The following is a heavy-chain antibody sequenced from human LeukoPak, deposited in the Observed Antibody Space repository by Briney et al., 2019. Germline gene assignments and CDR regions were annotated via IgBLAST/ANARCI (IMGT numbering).Heavy chain of an antibody. J-gene: IGHJ4*02. CDR1: GYTFTGYY. CDR2: INPHSGGT. D-gene: IGHD3-10*01. Sequence: ASVKVSCKASGYTFTGYYMHWVRPAPGQGLEWMGWINPHSGGTNFAQEFQGRVTMTRDTSISTAYMELSRLRSDDTAVYYCARGAGILWFGELTNWGQGTLVTVSS. CDR3: ARGAGILWFGELTN. V-gene: IGHV1-2*02.